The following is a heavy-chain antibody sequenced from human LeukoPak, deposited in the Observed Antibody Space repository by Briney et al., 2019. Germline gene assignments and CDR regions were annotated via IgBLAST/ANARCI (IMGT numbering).Heavy chain of an antibody. CDR1: GGSISSYY. CDR3: ARARGGSSGVFDY. D-gene: IGHD3-22*01. Sequence: PSETLSLTCTVSGGSISSYYWSWIRQPPGKGLEWIGYIYYSGSTNYNPSLKSRVTISVDTSKNQFSLKLSSVSAADTAVYYCARARGGSSGVFDYWGQGTLVTVSS. CDR2: IYYSGST. V-gene: IGHV4-59*01. J-gene: IGHJ4*02.